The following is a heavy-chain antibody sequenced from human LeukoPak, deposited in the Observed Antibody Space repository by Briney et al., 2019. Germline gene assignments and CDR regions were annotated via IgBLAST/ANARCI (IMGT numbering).Heavy chain of an antibody. V-gene: IGHV4-61*01. CDR2: IYYSGST. Sequence: SETLSLTCTVSGGSISSRTYYWGWIRQPPGEGLEWIGNIYYSGSTNYNPSLKSRVTISVDTSKNQFSLKLSSVTAADTAVYYCASGDDYSNYYFDYWGQGTLVTVSS. CDR3: ASGDDYSNYYFDY. D-gene: IGHD4-11*01. J-gene: IGHJ4*02. CDR1: GGSISSRTYY.